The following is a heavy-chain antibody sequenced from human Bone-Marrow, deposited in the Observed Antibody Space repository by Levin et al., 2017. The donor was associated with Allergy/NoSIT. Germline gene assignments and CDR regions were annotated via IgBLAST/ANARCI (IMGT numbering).Heavy chain of an antibody. CDR2: ISSSGSTI. D-gene: IGHD1-7*01. J-gene: IGHJ5*02. CDR3: ARVNRVTGTTAGDNWFDP. V-gene: IGHV3-11*01. Sequence: GGSLRLSCAASGFTFSDYYMSWIRQAPGKGLEWVSYISSSGSTIYYADSVKGRFTISRDNAKNSLYLQMNSLRAEDTAVYYCARVNRVTGTTAGDNWFDPWGQGTLVTVSS. CDR1: GFTFSDYY.